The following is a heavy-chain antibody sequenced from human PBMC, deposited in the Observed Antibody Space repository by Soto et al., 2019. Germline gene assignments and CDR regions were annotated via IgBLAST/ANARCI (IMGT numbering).Heavy chain of an antibody. V-gene: IGHV4-34*01. J-gene: IGHJ5*02. CDR3: ARANGLRLGELSWGGPNWFDP. CDR2: INPTGST. Sequence: QVRLQQWGAGLLKPSETLSLTCAVYGGAFIGYYWSWIRQPPGKGLEWIGEINPTGSTNYNPSLKIRVTILIDTSKNQFSLKLSSVTAADTAMYYCARANGLRLGELSWGGPNWFDPWGQGTLVTVSS. CDR1: GGAFIGYY. D-gene: IGHD3-16*02.